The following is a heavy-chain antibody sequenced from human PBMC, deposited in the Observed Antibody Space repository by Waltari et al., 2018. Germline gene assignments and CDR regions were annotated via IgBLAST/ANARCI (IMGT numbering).Heavy chain of an antibody. Sequence: QVQLVESGGGVVQPGGSLRLSCAASGFTFSSYGMPWVRQAPGKGLEWVAFIRYDGSNKYYADSVKGRFTISRDNSKNTLYLQMNSLRAEDTAVYYCAKDHFTYFDYWGQGTLVTVSS. J-gene: IGHJ4*02. CDR1: GFTFSSYG. V-gene: IGHV3-30*02. D-gene: IGHD3-3*02. CDR3: AKDHFTYFDY. CDR2: IRYDGSNK.